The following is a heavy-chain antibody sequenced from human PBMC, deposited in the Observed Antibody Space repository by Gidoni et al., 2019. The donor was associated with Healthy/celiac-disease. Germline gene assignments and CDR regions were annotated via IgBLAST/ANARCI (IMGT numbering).Heavy chain of an antibody. Sequence: QLQLQESGPGLVKPSETLYLTCTVSGGSISSSSYYWGWIRQPPGKGLEWIGSIYYSGSTSYNPSLKSRVTISVDTSKNQFSLKLSSVTAADTAVYYCARCGYYYYYMDVWGKGTTVTVSS. CDR3: ARCGYYYYYMDV. J-gene: IGHJ6*03. V-gene: IGHV4-39*01. CDR2: IYYSGST. CDR1: GGSISSSSYY.